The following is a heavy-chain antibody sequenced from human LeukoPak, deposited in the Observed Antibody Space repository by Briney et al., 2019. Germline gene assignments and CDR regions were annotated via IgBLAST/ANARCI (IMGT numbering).Heavy chain of an antibody. V-gene: IGHV4-61*02. CDR2: IYTSGST. Sequence: SETLSLTCTVSGGSISSGSYYWSWIRQPAGKGLEWIGRIYTSGSTNYNPSLKSRVTISVDTSKNQFSLKLSSVTAADTAVYYCASSYYYDSSGYYYGGVDYWGQGTLVTVSS. J-gene: IGHJ4*02. CDR3: ASSYYYDSSGYYYGGVDY. D-gene: IGHD3-22*01. CDR1: GGSISSGSYY.